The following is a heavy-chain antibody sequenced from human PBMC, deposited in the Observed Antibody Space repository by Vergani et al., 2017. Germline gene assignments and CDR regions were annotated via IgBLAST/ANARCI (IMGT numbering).Heavy chain of an antibody. CDR1: GGTFSSYA. J-gene: IGHJ6*03. D-gene: IGHD3-16*01. CDR3: ARPTVMYHSSDYYYMDV. V-gene: IGHV1-69*01. CDR2: IIPIFGTA. Sequence: QVQLVQSGAEVKKPGSSVKVSCKASGGTFSSYAISWVRQAPGQGLEWMGGIIPIFGTANYAQKFQGRVTITADESTSTAYMELSSLRSEDTAVYYCARPTVMYHSSDYYYMDVWEKGSTATVS.